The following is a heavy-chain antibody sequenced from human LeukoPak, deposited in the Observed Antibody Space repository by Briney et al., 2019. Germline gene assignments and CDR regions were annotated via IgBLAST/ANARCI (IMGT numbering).Heavy chain of an antibody. V-gene: IGHV4-59*04. CDR2: IYYSGIT. J-gene: IGHJ4*02. D-gene: IGHD6-19*01. CDR1: GGSMSNYY. Sequence: PSETLSLTCTVSGGSMSNYYWSWIRQHPGKGLEWIGNIYYSGITYYNPSLRSRVTISVDTSKNQFSLKLNSVTAADTGVYYCAPYSSGWSPPAYWGQGTLVTVAS. CDR3: APYSSGWSPPAY.